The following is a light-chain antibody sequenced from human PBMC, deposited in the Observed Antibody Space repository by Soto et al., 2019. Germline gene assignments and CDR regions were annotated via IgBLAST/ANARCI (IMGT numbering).Light chain of an antibody. V-gene: IGKV1-5*01. CDR3: QQYNSYSPT. J-gene: IGKJ1*01. CDR1: QSISSY. Sequence: DIQMTHSPSSLSASLGDRVTITCRASQSISSYLNWYQQKPGKAPKLLIYDASSLESGVPSRFSGSGSGTEFTLTISSLQPDDFATYYCQQYNSYSPTFGQGTKVDIK. CDR2: DAS.